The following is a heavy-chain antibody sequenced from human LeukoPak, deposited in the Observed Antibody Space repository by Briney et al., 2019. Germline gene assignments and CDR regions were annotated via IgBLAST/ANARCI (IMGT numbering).Heavy chain of an antibody. V-gene: IGHV3-52*01. CDR3: VRGVGSSTSCYVRAFDI. J-gene: IGHJ3*02. CDR2: IKCDGSEK. D-gene: IGHD2-2*01. Sequence: GGSLSLSCAASGFTFSNSWMHWVCQAPEKGLEWVADIKCDGSEKCYVDSVKGRLTISRDSAKNSLYLQVNSLRAEDMTVYYCVRGVGSSTSCYVRAFDIWGQGTMVTVSS. CDR1: GFTFSNSW.